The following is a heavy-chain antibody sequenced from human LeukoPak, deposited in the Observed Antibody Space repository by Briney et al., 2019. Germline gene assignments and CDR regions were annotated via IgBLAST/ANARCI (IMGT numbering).Heavy chain of an antibody. CDR1: GYVFSTSW. D-gene: IGHD6-19*01. CDR3: AGSISSVSFYYFGY. CDR2: IYPGDSDT. Sequence: GEALQISSDAPGYVFSTSWIGWVRLMPGKGREWMGVIYPGDSDTRYSPSFQGQVTISAAKSISTAYLQWSSLQASDTAMYYCAGSISSVSFYYFGYWGQGTLVTVSS. J-gene: IGHJ4*02. V-gene: IGHV5-51*01.